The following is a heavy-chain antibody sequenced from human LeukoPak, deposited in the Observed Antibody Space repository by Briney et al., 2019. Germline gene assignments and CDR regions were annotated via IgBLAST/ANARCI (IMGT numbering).Heavy chain of an antibody. CDR1: GGSFSGYY. D-gene: IGHD6-6*01. CDR3: ARANNFKIAARSVLAIDY. CDR2: INHSGST. J-gene: IGHJ4*02. V-gene: IGHV4-34*01. Sequence: SETLSLTCAVYGGSFSGYYWSWIRQPPGKGLEWIGEINHSGSTNYNPSLRSRVTISVDTSKNQFSLKLSSVTAADTAVYYCARANNFKIAARSVLAIDYWAREPWSPSPQ.